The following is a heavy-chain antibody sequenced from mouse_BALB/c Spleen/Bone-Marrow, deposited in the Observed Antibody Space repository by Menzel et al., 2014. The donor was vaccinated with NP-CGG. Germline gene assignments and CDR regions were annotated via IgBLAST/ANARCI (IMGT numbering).Heavy chain of an antibody. J-gene: IGHJ4*01. V-gene: IGHV1-69*01. D-gene: IGHD2-4*01. CDR3: ARGGHDFSLDY. Sequence: QVQLQQSGAELGMPGASVKMSCKASGYTFTDNWIYWVKQRPGQGLEWIGAIDTSDSYTNYNQKFMGEASLTVDASSSTAYVQVSSLTSDDSAVYYCARGGHDFSLDYWGQGTSVTVSS. CDR1: GYTFTDNW. CDR2: IDTSDSYT.